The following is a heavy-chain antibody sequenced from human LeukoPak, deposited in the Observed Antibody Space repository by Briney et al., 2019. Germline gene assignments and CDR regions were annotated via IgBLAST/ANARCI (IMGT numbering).Heavy chain of an antibody. Sequence: GRSLRLSCAASGFTFGDYAMHWVRQARGKALEWVSSINWNGVTKGYVDSVKGRFTISRDNAKNSLYLQMNSLRVEDTALYYCAKDTDSSGWRPLESWGQGTLVTVSS. D-gene: IGHD6-19*01. CDR3: AKDTDSSGWRPLES. V-gene: IGHV3-9*01. J-gene: IGHJ4*02. CDR2: INWNGVTK. CDR1: GFTFGDYA.